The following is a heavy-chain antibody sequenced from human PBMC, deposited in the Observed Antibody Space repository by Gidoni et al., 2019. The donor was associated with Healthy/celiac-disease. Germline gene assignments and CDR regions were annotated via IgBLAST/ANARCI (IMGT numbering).Heavy chain of an antibody. CDR2: INHSGST. J-gene: IGHJ4*02. Sequence: QVQLQQWGAGLLKPSETLSLTCAVFGGSFSGYYWSWIRQPPGKGLEWIGEINHSGSTNYNPSLKSRVTISVDTSKNQFSLKLSSVTAADTAVYYCARGGVMGVWGQGTLVTVSS. D-gene: IGHD3-16*01. V-gene: IGHV4-34*01. CDR1: GGSFSGYY. CDR3: ARGGVMGV.